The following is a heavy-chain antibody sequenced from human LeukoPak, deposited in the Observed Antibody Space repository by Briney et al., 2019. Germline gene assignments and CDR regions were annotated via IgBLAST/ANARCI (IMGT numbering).Heavy chain of an antibody. Sequence: ASVKVSCKVSGSTLSKLSVHWVRQAPGKGLEWMGGFDPEDNSIIYAQKFQGRVTMTRDMSTSTVYMELSSLRSEDTAVYYCARSSGSYYDSSGYRGYFDYWGQGTLVTVSS. D-gene: IGHD3-22*01. CDR1: GSTLSKLS. CDR2: FDPEDNSI. CDR3: ARSSGSYYDSSGYRGYFDY. V-gene: IGHV1-24*01. J-gene: IGHJ4*02.